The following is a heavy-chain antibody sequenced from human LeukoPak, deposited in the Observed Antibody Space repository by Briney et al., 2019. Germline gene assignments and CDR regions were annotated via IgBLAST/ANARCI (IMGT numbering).Heavy chain of an antibody. CDR2: INPNSGDT. CDR1: GYTFTGYY. J-gene: IGHJ6*03. CDR3: ARVNVDTAMVKDYYYYYMDV. Sequence: ASVKVSCKASGYTFTGYYMHWVRQAPGQGLEWMGWINPNSGDTNYAQKFQGRVTMTRDTSISTAYMELSRLRSDDTAVYYCARVNVDTAMVKDYYYYYMDVWGKGTTVTISS. D-gene: IGHD5-18*01. V-gene: IGHV1-2*02.